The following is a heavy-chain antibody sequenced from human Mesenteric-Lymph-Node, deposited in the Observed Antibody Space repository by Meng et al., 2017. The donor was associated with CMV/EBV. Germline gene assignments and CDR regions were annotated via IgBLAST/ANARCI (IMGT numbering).Heavy chain of an antibody. D-gene: IGHD4-17*01. CDR2: TRNKPNSYTT. V-gene: IGHV3-72*01. Sequence: GESLKISCAASGFTFSDHYMDWVRQAPGKGLEWVGRTRNKPNSYTTEYAASVKGRFTISRDNAMHSLYLQMDSLRAEDTAVYYCARDQDFGDYQFFDYWGQGTLVTVSS. J-gene: IGHJ4*02. CDR1: GFTFSDHY. CDR3: ARDQDFGDYQFFDY.